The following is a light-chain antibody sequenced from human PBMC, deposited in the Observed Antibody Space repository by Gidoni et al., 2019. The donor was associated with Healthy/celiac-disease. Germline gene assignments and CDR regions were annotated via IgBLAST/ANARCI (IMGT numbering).Light chain of an antibody. CDR2: WAS. J-gene: IGKJ4*01. Sequence: DIVMTQSPDSLAVSLGERATINCKSSQSVLYSSNNKYYLAWYQQKPGQPPKLLIYWASTREAGVPDRCSGSGSGTDFTLTISSLQAEDVAVYCCQQYYSTPLTFGGGTKVEIK. CDR3: QQYYSTPLT. V-gene: IGKV4-1*01. CDR1: QSVLYSSNNKYY.